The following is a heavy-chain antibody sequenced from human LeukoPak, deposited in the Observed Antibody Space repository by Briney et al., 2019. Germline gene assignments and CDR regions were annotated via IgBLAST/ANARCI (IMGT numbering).Heavy chain of an antibody. V-gene: IGHV7-4-1*02. Sequence: ASVKVSCKASGYSFTTYAMNWVRQAPGQGLEWMGWINTNTGNPTYAQGFTGRFVFSLDTSVSTAYLQISSLKAEDTAVYYCVREAMVWRGWFDPWGQGTLVTVSS. D-gene: IGHD5-18*01. CDR3: VREAMVWRGWFDP. J-gene: IGHJ5*02. CDR1: GYSFTTYA. CDR2: INTNTGNP.